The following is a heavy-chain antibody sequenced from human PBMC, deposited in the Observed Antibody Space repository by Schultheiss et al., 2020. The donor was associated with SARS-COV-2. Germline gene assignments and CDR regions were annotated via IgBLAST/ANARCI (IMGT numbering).Heavy chain of an antibody. CDR1: GFTVSSNY. V-gene: IGHV3-30*18. CDR3: AKDHY. Sequence: GGSLRLSCAASGFTVSSNYMSWVRQAPGKGLEWVAVISYDGSNKYYADSVKGRFTISRDNSNNTLYLQMNSLRDEDTAVYYCAKDHYWGQGTLVTVSS. J-gene: IGHJ4*02. CDR2: ISYDGSNK.